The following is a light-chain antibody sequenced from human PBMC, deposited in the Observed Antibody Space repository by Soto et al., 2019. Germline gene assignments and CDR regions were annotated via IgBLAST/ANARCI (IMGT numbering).Light chain of an antibody. CDR2: DVN. CDR1: SSDVGGYNY. CDR3: SSYTGSSTLLV. J-gene: IGLJ2*01. Sequence: QSVLTQPASVSGSPGQSITLSCTGTSSDVGGYNYVSWYQHHPGKAPKLKIYDVNNRPSGVSNRFSGSKSGNTASLTISGLQAEDEADYYCSSYTGSSTLLVFGGGTKLTVL. V-gene: IGLV2-14*03.